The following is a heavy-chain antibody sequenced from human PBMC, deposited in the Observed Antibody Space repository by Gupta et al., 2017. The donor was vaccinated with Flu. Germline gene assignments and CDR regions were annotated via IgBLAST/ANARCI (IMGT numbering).Heavy chain of an antibody. CDR2: IRSKASGGTT. Sequence: GFIRSKASGGTTEYAASVKGRFTISRDDSRTIAYVQMNSLKTEDTAVYYCTREGHYYDSSGYPAAFDSWGQGTLVTVSS. V-gene: IGHV3-49*02. CDR3: TREGHYYDSSGYPAAFDS. J-gene: IGHJ4*02. D-gene: IGHD3-22*01.